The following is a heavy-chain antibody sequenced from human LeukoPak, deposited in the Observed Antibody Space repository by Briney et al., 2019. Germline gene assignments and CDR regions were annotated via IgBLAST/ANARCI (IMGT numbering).Heavy chain of an antibody. D-gene: IGHD1-26*01. CDR2: INHFGST. V-gene: IGHV4-34*01. J-gene: IGHJ4*02. CDR3: ARIRSRKWGFDY. CDR1: GGSFIGYY. Sequence: PSETLSLTCAVYGGSFIGYYWSWIRQPPGKGLGWIGEINHFGSTNYNPSLKSRVTISIDTSKNQFSLKLSSVTAADTAVYYCARIRSRKWGFDYWGQGTLVTVSS.